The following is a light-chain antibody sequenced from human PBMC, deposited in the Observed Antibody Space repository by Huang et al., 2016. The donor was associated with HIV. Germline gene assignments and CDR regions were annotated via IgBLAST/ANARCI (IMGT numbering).Light chain of an antibody. CDR2: GAS. CDR3: QQYDDWPLT. Sequence: EIVMTQSQASLSVSPGETATLSCRASQSVRSILAWYQQKPGQAPRLLIYGASTRATCIPARFSGSGSGTEFTLTINSLKSEDFAVYYCQQYDDWPLTFGGGTKVEMK. J-gene: IGKJ4*01. CDR1: QSVRSI. V-gene: IGKV3-15*01.